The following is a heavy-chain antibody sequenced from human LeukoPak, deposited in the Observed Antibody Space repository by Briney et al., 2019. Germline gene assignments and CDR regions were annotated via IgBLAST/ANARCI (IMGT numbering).Heavy chain of an antibody. Sequence: SETLSLTCAVYGGSFSGYYWSWIRQPPGKGLEWIGEINHSGSTNYNPSLKSRVTISVDTSKNQFSLKLSSVTAADTAVYHCARSRIAAAGSPYGYWGQGTLVTVSS. V-gene: IGHV4-34*01. CDR3: ARSRIAAAGSPYGY. D-gene: IGHD6-13*01. CDR2: INHSGST. J-gene: IGHJ4*02. CDR1: GGSFSGYY.